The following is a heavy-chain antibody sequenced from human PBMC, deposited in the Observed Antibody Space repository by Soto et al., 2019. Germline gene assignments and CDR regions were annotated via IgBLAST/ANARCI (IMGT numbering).Heavy chain of an antibody. CDR1: GYTFTSYG. J-gene: IGHJ6*02. Sequence: GASVKVSCKASGYTFTSYGISWVRQAPGQGLEWMGWISAYNGNTNYAQKLQGRVTMTTDTSTITAYMELRSLRSDATAVYYCAAGDIVLVPAAMRYVCGQGTTATVSS. D-gene: IGHD2-2*01. V-gene: IGHV1-18*01. CDR2: ISAYNGNT. CDR3: AAGDIVLVPAAMRYV.